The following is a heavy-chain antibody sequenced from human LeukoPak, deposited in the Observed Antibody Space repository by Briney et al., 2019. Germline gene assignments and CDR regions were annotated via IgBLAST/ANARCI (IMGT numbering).Heavy chain of an antibody. CDR3: AKGGRWDYYDSSH. CDR1: ELTFSSLA. D-gene: IGHD3-22*01. J-gene: IGHJ3*01. CDR2: ISGSGSTT. Sequence: GGSLRLSCAASELTFSSLAMTWFGKAPGKGLERFSGISGSGSTTYYADSVKGRFTISRDNHKNTLHLQMNSLRVEDTAIYYCAKGGRWDYYDSSHWGQGTMVTVSS. V-gene: IGHV3-23*01.